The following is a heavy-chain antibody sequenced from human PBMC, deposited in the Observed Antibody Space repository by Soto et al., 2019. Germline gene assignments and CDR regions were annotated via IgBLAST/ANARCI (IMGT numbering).Heavy chain of an antibody. V-gene: IGHV5-51*01. Sequence: RESLKISCKGSGYSFTSYWIGWVRQMPGKGLEWMGIIYPGDSDTRYSPSFQGQVTISADKSISTAYLQWSSLKASDTAMYYCARPPPHCGGDCDAFDIWGQGTMVTVSS. J-gene: IGHJ3*02. CDR3: ARPPPHCGGDCDAFDI. CDR1: GYSFTSYW. D-gene: IGHD2-21*02. CDR2: IYPGDSDT.